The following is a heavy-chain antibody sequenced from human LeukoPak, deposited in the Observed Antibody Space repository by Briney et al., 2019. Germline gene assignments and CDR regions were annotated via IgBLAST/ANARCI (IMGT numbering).Heavy chain of an antibody. Sequence: SETLSLTCTVSGYSISSGYYWGWIRQPPGKGLEWIGSIYYSGSTYYNPSLKSRVTISVDTSKNQFSLKLSSVTAADTAVYYCASCAVSDYYYYYMDVWGKGTTVTVSS. V-gene: IGHV4-38-2*02. CDR1: GYSISSGYY. CDR3: ASCAVSDYYYYYMDV. D-gene: IGHD2-8*01. CDR2: IYYSGST. J-gene: IGHJ6*03.